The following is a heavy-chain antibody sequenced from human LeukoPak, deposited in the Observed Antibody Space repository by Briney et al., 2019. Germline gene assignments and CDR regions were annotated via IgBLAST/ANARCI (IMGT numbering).Heavy chain of an antibody. Sequence: GGSLRLSCAASGFKYNMHWVRQAPGKGLEWVAFISFDGSTAYYADSVQGRFTFSRDTSNNTLHLQMNSLRTEDTAVYYCAGQTSIAAYFDSWGQGTLVTVSS. CDR1: GFKYN. CDR2: ISFDGSTA. D-gene: IGHD2-21*01. CDR3: AGQTSIAAYFDS. J-gene: IGHJ4*02. V-gene: IGHV3-30*04.